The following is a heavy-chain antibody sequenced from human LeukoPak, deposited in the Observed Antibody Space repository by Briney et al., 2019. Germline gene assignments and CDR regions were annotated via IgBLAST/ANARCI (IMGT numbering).Heavy chain of an antibody. J-gene: IGHJ5*02. CDR2: ISGSGVST. V-gene: IGHV3-23*01. CDR1: GFTFSSYA. Sequence: GGSLRLSCAASGFTFSSYAMTWVRQAPGKGLEWVSAISGSGVSTYYADSVKGRFNISRENARKTLYLQMNTLRAEDTAVYYCAKDLGDYSGTYYNSFDPWGQGTLVTVSS. CDR3: AKDLGDYSGTYYNSFDP. D-gene: IGHD1-26*01.